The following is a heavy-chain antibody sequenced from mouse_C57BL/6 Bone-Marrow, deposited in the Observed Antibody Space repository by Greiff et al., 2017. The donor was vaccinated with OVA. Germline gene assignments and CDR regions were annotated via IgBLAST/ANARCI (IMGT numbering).Heavy chain of an antibody. D-gene: IGHD1-1*01. CDR3: TRTTVVAVDY. Sequence: VQLQQSGAELVRPGASVKLSCTASGFNIKDYYMHWVKQRPEQGLEWIGRIDPEDGDTAYAPKFQGKATMTADTSSNTAYLQLSSLTSEDTAVYYCTRTTVVAVDYWGQGTTLTVSS. CDR1: GFNIKDYY. V-gene: IGHV14-1*01. CDR2: IDPEDGDT. J-gene: IGHJ2*01.